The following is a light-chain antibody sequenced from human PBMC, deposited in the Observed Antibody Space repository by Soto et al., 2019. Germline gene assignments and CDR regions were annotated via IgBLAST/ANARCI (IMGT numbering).Light chain of an antibody. V-gene: IGLV1-44*01. CDR2: SNN. Sequence: QTVXTQPPSASGTPGQRVTISCSGSSSNIGSNTVNWYQQLPGTAPKLLIYSNNQRPSGVPYRFSGSKSGTSASLAISGLQSEDEADYYCAAWDDSLNGVVFGGGTQLTVL. CDR1: SSNIGSNT. CDR3: AAWDDSLNGVV. J-gene: IGLJ2*01.